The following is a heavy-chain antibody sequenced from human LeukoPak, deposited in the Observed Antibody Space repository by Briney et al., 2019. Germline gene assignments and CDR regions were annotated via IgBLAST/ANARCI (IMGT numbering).Heavy chain of an antibody. CDR1: GYFFRDYY. CDR2: INPSSGDS. CDR3: ARDVHDYGGNSGFDY. D-gene: IGHD4-23*01. V-gene: IGHV1-2*06. J-gene: IGHJ4*01. Sequence: ASVKVSCKASGYFFRDYYMHWVRQAPGQGLEWMGLINPSSGDSNYAQKFQGRVTMTTDTSISTAYLELNRLRTDDTAIYFCARDVHDYGGNSGFDYWGQGSLVIVSS.